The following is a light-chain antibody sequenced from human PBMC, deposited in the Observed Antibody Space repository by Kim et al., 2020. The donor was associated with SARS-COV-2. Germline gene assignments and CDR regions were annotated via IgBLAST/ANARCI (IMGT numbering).Light chain of an antibody. J-gene: IGLJ3*02. CDR1: SSDVGGYNY. CDR2: DVS. CDR3: SSYTRSATWV. Sequence: QSALTQPASVSWSPGQSITISCTGTSSDVGGYNYVSWYQHHPGKAPKLMICDVSKRPSGVSNRFSGSKSGNTASLTISGLQAEDEADYYCSSYTRSATWVFGGGTQLTVL. V-gene: IGLV2-14*03.